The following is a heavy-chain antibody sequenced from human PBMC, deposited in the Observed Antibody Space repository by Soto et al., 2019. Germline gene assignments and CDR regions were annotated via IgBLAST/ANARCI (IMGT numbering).Heavy chain of an antibody. CDR3: ARSGGHSTTRGWFDP. D-gene: IGHD2-15*01. J-gene: IGHJ5*02. CDR2: IYPIAGT. V-gene: IGHV4-4*02. Sequence: TLLLTCAVSGGSLSSRHWWSWVRQPPGKGLECLGEIYPIAGTKYNPSLKSRVTISVDKSKNQFSLKQSSMTAAHTPDYYFARSGGHSTTRGWFDPRGKGPLVTVSS. CDR1: GGSLSSRHW.